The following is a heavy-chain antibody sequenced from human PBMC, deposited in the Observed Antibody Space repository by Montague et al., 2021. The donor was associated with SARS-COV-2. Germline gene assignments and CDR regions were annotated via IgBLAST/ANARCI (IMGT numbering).Heavy chain of an antibody. J-gene: IGHJ4*02. CDR2: NYYSGST. V-gene: IGHV4-39*01. D-gene: IGHD1-7*01. CDR1: GGSISGSNYY. Sequence: SQTLSLTCTVSGGSISGSNYYWAWIRQPPGKGLEWIGSNYYSGSTYDNPSLKSRVSISVDTSKNQFSLKLNSVTAADTAVYYCARLLLELPGDYWGQGTLVTVSS. CDR3: ARLLLELPGDY.